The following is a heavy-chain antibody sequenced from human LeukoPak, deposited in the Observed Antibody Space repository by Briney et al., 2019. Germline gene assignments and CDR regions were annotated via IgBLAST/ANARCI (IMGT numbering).Heavy chain of an antibody. Sequence: PSETLSLTCAVYGGSFSGYYWSWIRQPPGKGLERIGEINHSGSTNYNPSLKSRVTISVDTSKNQFSLKLSSVTAADTAVYYCARERGGRRYSYLSPARLYYFDYWGQGTLVTVSS. V-gene: IGHV4-34*01. D-gene: IGHD5-18*01. CDR3: ARERGGRRYSYLSPARLYYFDY. J-gene: IGHJ4*02. CDR1: GGSFSGYY. CDR2: INHSGST.